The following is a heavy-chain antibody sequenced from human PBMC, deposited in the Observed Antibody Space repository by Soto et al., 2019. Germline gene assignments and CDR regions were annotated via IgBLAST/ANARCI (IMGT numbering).Heavy chain of an antibody. D-gene: IGHD2-8*01. V-gene: IGHV1-8*01. CDR1: GYTFTSYD. CDR3: ARSGCCTNGVPYYYGMDV. CDR2: MNPNSGNT. Sequence: ASVKVSSKASGYTFTSYDINWVRQATEQGLEWMGRMNPNSGNTGYVQKFQGRVIMTRNTSISTAYMELSSLRSEDTAVYYCARSGCCTNGVPYYYGMDVWGQGTTVTVSS. J-gene: IGHJ6*02.